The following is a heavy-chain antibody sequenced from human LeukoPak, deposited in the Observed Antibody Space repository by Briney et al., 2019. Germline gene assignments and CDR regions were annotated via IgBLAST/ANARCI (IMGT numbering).Heavy chain of an antibody. CDR1: GFTFSSYW. CDR3: ARSYGSGSYYIPSYYYYGMDV. D-gene: IGHD3-10*01. CDR2: IKQDGSEK. Sequence: PGGSLRLSCAASGFTFSSYWMSWVRQAPGKGLEWVANIKQDGSEKYYVDSVKGRFTISRDNAKNSLYLQMNSLRAEDTAVYYCARSYGSGSYYIPSYYYYGMDVWGQGTTVTVSS. J-gene: IGHJ6*02. V-gene: IGHV3-7*01.